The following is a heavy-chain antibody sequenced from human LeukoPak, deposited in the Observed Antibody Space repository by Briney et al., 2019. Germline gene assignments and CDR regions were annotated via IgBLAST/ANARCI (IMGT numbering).Heavy chain of an antibody. CDR1: GGSFSGYY. V-gene: IGHV4-4*07. CDR3: ARERWTRSAGVDY. Sequence: SETLSLTCAVYGGSFSGYYWSWIRQPAGKGLEWIGRIYTSGSTNYNPSLKSRVTISVDTSKNQFSLKLSSVTAADTAVYYCARERWTRSAGVDYWGQGTLVTVSS. J-gene: IGHJ4*02. D-gene: IGHD2-15*01. CDR2: IYTSGST.